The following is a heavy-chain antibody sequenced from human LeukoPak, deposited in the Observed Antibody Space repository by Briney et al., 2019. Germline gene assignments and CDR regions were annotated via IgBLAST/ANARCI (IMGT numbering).Heavy chain of an antibody. Sequence: GGSLRLSCAASGFTFSSYGMHWVRQAPGKGLEWVAVIWYDGSNKYYADSVKGRFTISRDNSKNTLYLQMNSLRAEDTAAYYCARDRNHDFWSGYPDFFDYWGQGTLVTVSS. V-gene: IGHV3-33*01. CDR1: GFTFSSYG. J-gene: IGHJ4*02. CDR2: IWYDGSNK. CDR3: ARDRNHDFWSGYPDFFDY. D-gene: IGHD3-3*01.